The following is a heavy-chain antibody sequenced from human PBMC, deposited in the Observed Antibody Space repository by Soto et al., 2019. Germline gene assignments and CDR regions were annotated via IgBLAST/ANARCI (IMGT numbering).Heavy chain of an antibody. CDR3: ARGPFYENSHFDF. D-gene: IGHD3-22*01. CDR1: GYTVTGYY. CDR2: INPNSGVT. J-gene: IGHJ4*02. Sequence: ASVKVPCKGSGYTVTGYYMHWVRQAPGQGLEWMGWINPNSGVTHFAQKFQGRVTLTRDTSISTTYMELSSLRSDDTAVYYCARGPFYENSHFDFWGQGTLVTVSS. V-gene: IGHV1-2*02.